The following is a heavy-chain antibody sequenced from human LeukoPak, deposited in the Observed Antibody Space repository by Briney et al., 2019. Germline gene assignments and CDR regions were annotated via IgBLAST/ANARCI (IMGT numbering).Heavy chain of an antibody. J-gene: IGHJ4*02. CDR3: AKERKDIVAAGTDY. CDR2: IWYDGSHE. CDR1: GFTFSNFA. D-gene: IGHD6-13*01. V-gene: IGHV3-33*06. Sequence: GMSLRLSCAASGFTFSNFAMHWVRQVPGKGLEWVALIWYDGSHESYADSVKGRFSISRDNSKNTRYLQMNSLRVEDTAVYYCAKERKDIVAAGTDYGGPGTLVTVSS.